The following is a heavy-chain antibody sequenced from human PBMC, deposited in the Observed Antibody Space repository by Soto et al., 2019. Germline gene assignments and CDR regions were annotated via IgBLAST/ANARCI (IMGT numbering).Heavy chain of an antibody. D-gene: IGHD4-17*01. V-gene: IGHV3-23*01. CDR1: GFTFSNNA. CDR2: ISGSGGST. J-gene: IGHJ4*02. CDR3: AKKRHAYGGNPFDY. Sequence: VGSLRLSCAASGFTFSNNAMSWVRQAPGKRLEWVSGISGSGGSTYYADSVKGRFTISRDISKNTLYLQMSSLRAEDTAVYYCAKKRHAYGGNPFDYWGQGALVTVSS.